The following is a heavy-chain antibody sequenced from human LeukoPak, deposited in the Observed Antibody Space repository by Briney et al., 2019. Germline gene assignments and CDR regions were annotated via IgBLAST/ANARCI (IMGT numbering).Heavy chain of an antibody. J-gene: IGHJ4*02. CDR3: ARGYDYYDSSGYRY. CDR1: GGSISSSSYY. V-gene: IGHV4-39*07. D-gene: IGHD3-22*01. CDR2: IYYSGST. Sequence: SETLSLTCTVPGGSISSSSYYWGWIRQPPGKGLEWIGSIYYSGSTYYNPSLKSRVTISVDTSKNQFSLKLSSVTAADTAVYYCARGYDYYDSSGYRYWGQGTLVTVSS.